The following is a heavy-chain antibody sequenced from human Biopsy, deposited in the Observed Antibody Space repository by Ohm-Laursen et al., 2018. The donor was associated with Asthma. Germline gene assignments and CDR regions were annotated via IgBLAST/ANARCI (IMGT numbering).Heavy chain of an antibody. CDR3: AKEGVAGTHIED. D-gene: IGHD6-19*01. V-gene: IGHV3-30*18. CDR2: ISYDGSSI. Sequence: SLRLSCAAFGFTFSSYGMHWVRQAPGKGLEWVAVISYDGSSIYYADSVKGRFTISRDNSKNTLSLQMNSLTAEDTAVYYCAKEGVAGTHIEDWGQGTLVTVSS. CDR1: GFTFSSYG. J-gene: IGHJ4*02.